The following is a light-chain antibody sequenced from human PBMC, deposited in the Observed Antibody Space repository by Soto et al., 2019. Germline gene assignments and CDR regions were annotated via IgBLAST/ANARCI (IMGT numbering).Light chain of an antibody. CDR3: CSYAGTYSYV. CDR1: SSDSDVNDYKF. J-gene: IGLJ1*01. V-gene: IGLV2-11*01. CDR2: DVS. Sequence: QSVLTQPRSVSGSPGQSVTISCTGTSSDSDVNDYKFFSWYQQHPGKAPKLIIFDVSGRPSGVPDRFSASKSGNTASLSISGLQAEDEADYYCCSYAGTYSYVFGSGTKVTVL.